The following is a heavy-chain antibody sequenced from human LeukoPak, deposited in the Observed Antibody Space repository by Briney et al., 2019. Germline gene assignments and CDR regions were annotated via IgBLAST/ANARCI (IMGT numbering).Heavy chain of an antibody. D-gene: IGHD6-19*01. V-gene: IGHV1-46*01. CDR1: GYTFTNHY. Sequence: GASVKVSCKASGYTFTNHYMHWVRQAPGQGLEWLGLISPSGDKTWNAQKFQGRVTMTRDTSISTAYMELSRLRSDDTAVYYCAREEGDHRSSGWYNSWGQGTLVTVSS. CDR2: ISPSGDKT. CDR3: AREEGDHRSSGWYNS. J-gene: IGHJ5*01.